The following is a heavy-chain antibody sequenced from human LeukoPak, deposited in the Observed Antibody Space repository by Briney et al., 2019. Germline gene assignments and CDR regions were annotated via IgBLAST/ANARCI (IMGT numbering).Heavy chain of an antibody. CDR1: GFTFSSYA. V-gene: IGHV3-23*01. CDR2: ISGSGGST. CDR3: ARYPGDTPDYFDY. Sequence: GGSLRLSCAASGFTFSSYAMSWVHQAPGKGLEWVSAISGSGGSTYYADSVKGRFTISRDNSKNTLYLQMNSLRAEDTAVYYCARYPGDTPDYFDYWGQGTLVAVSS. D-gene: IGHD3-16*01. J-gene: IGHJ4*02.